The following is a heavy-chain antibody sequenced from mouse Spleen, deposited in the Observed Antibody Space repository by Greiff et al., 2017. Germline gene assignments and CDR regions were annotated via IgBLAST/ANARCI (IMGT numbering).Heavy chain of an antibody. CDR3: ARSDTTVVESYYFDY. Sequence: EVKLVESVAELVRPGASVKLSCTASGFNIKNTYMHWVKQRPEQGLEWIGRIDPANGNTKYAPKFQGKATITADTSSNTAYLQLSSLTSEDTAIYYCARSDTTVVESYYFDYWGQGTTLTVSS. V-gene: IGHV14-3*01. D-gene: IGHD1-1*01. CDR2: IDPANGNT. CDR1: GFNIKNTY. J-gene: IGHJ2*01.